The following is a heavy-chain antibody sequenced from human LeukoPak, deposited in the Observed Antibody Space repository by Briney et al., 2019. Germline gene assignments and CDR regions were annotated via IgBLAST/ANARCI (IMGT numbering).Heavy chain of an antibody. D-gene: IGHD4-17*01. V-gene: IGHV3-48*02. CDR3: ARDPADYGDYGGYFDY. J-gene: IGHJ4*02. CDR1: GFTFSSYS. CDR2: ISSSSSAI. Sequence: GGSLRLSCAASGFTFSSYSMNWVRQAPGKGLEWVSYISSSSSAIYYADSVKGRFTISRDNAKNSLYLQMNSLRDEDTAVYYCARDPADYGDYGGYFDYWGQGTLVTVSS.